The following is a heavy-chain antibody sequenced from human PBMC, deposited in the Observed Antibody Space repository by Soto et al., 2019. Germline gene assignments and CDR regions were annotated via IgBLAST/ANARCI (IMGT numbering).Heavy chain of an antibody. V-gene: IGHV1-69*12. Sequence: QVQLVQSGAEVKKPGSSVKVSCKASGGTFSSYAISWVRQAPGQGLEWMGGIIPIFRTAVYAQKFQGRVTINADASTNTAFMELSSLRSEDTAVYYCASVETQRYYYGMDVWGQGTTVTVSS. D-gene: IGHD2-15*01. CDR3: ASVETQRYYYGMDV. CDR2: IIPIFRTA. J-gene: IGHJ6*02. CDR1: GGTFSSYA.